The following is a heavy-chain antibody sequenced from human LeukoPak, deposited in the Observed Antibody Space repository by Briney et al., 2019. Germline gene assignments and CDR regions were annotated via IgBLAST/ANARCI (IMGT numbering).Heavy chain of an antibody. CDR2: IYHSGST. D-gene: IGHD3-22*01. J-gene: IGHJ4*02. V-gene: IGHV4-4*02. Sequence: SGTLFLTCAVSGGSISSSKWWSWVRQPPGKGLEWIGEIYHSGSTNYNPSLKSRVTISVDKSKDQFSLKLTSVTAADTAVYYCARGDSSGYPDYWGQGSLVTVSS. CDR3: ARGDSSGYPDY. CDR1: GGSISSSKW.